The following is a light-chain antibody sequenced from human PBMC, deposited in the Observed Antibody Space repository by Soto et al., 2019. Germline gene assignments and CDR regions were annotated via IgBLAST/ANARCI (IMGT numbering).Light chain of an antibody. J-gene: IGLJ3*02. CDR3: SSYTSTTTVV. CDR1: TSDVGGYNY. V-gene: IGLV2-14*01. Sequence: QSALTQPASVSGSPGQSITISCTGTTSDVGGYNYVSWYQQYPGKAPKLMIYDVNNRPSRVSNRFSGSKSGNTASLTISGLQAEDEADYYCSSYTSTTTVVFGGGTKLTVL. CDR2: DVN.